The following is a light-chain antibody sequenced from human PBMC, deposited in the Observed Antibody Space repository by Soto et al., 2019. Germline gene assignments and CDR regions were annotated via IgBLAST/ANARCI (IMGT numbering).Light chain of an antibody. CDR3: QSSDSRLSGSDV. J-gene: IGLJ1*01. V-gene: IGLV2-14*01. CDR2: EVS. CDR1: SSDVGGYNY. Sequence: QSALTQPASVSGSPGQSITISCTGTSSDVGGYNYVSRYQQHPGKAPKLMIYEVSNRPSGVSNRFSGSKSGTSASLAITGLQADDEADYYCQSSDSRLSGSDVFGTGTKLTVL.